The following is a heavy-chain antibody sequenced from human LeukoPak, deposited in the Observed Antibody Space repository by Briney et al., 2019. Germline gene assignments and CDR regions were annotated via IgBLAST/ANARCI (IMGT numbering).Heavy chain of an antibody. CDR1: GYTLTELS. J-gene: IGHJ4*02. CDR3: ATAGPSLGGVIVHYFDY. D-gene: IGHD3-16*02. CDR2: FDPEDGET. Sequence: GASVKVSCKVSGYTLTELSMHWVRQAPGKGLEWMGGFDPEDGETIYAQKFQGRVTMTEDTSTDTAYMELSSLRSEDTAVYYCATAGPSLGGVIVHYFDYWGQGTLVTVSS. V-gene: IGHV1-24*01.